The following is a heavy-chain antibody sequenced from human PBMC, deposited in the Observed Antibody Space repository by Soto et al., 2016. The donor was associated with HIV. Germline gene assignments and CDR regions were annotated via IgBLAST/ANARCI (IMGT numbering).Heavy chain of an antibody. J-gene: IGHJ4*02. CDR2: ITGSGSKI. CDR3: ARGYGIYGDFDS. V-gene: IGHV3-11*04. CDR1: GFTFSDYY. Sequence: QVQLVESGGGLVKPGGSLRLSCAASGFTFSDYYMAWIRQGPGKGLEWVSYITGSGSKIHYSDSVKGRFTVSRDNAKNSLFLQMNSLRAGDTATYYCARGYGIYGDFDSWGQGTLVTVSS. D-gene: IGHD4-17*01.